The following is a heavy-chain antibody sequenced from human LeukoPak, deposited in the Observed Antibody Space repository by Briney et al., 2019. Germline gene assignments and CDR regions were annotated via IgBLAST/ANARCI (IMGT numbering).Heavy chain of an antibody. CDR2: INPSGGNT. V-gene: IGHV1-46*01. D-gene: IGHD5-18*01. CDR1: GYTFTSYY. Sequence: ASVKVSCKASGYTFTSYYMHWVRQAPGQGLEWMGIINPSGGNTSYAQKFQGSVTMTRDTSTSTVYMELSSLRSEDTAVYYCARERGYSYGYYYYYYMDVWGKGTTVTVSS. CDR3: ARERGYSYGYYYYYYMDV. J-gene: IGHJ6*03.